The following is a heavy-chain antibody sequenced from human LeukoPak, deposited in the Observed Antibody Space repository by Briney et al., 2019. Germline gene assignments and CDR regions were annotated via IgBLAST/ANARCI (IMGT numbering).Heavy chain of an antibody. CDR2: ISDSGRT. V-gene: IGHV4-59*02. J-gene: IGHJ4*02. D-gene: IGHD3-22*01. CDR1: GASVNSYY. CDR3: TKGYYEPFDS. Sequence: SETLSLTRTVSGASVNSYYWDWIRQPPGKGLEWIGCISDSGRTYYNPSLKSRVTISLGTSNNQFSLRLTSVTAADSAMYYCTKGYYEPFDSWGQGTLVTVSS.